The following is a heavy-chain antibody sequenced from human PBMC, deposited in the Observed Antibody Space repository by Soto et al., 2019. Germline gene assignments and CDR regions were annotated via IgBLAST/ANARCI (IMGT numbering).Heavy chain of an antibody. D-gene: IGHD3-3*01. Sequence: GGSLRLSCAASGFTFDEYAMHWVRQPPGKGLEWVSLISWDGSNRYYADSVQGRFTISRDNSKYSLYLEMNSLRPEDTALYYCAKDISRGPTKNYNFWSGPDYWGQGTLVTVSS. CDR2: ISWDGSNR. CDR1: GFTFDEYA. V-gene: IGHV3-43D*04. CDR3: AKDISRGPTKNYNFWSGPDY. J-gene: IGHJ4*02.